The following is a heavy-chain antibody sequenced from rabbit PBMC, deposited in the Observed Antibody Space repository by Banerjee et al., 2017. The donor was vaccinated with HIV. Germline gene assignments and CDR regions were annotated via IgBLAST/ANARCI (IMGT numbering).Heavy chain of an antibody. CDR1: GFSFSNKYV. CDR3: ARDLAGAIGWNFNL. D-gene: IGHD4-1*01. Sequence: QEQLEESGGDLVKPEGSLTVTCTASGFSFSNKYVMCWVRQAPGKGLEWIACINTSSGNIVYATWAKGRFTISKTSWTTVTLQMTSLTAADTATYFCARDLAGAIGWNFNLWGQGTLVTVS. V-gene: IGHV1S45*01. CDR2: INTSSGNI. J-gene: IGHJ4*01.